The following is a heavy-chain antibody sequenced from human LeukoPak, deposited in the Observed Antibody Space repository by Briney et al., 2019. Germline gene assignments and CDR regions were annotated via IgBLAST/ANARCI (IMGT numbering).Heavy chain of an antibody. CDR1: GFTFSSYW. CDR3: ARAVSYYDSSGYSDAFDI. Sequence: PGGSLRLSCAASGFTFSSYWMSWVRQAPGKGLEWVANIKQDGSEKYYVDSVKGRFTISRDNAKNSLYLQMNSLRAEDTAVYYCARAVSYYDSSGYSDAFDIWGQGTMVTVSS. D-gene: IGHD3-22*01. V-gene: IGHV3-7*01. J-gene: IGHJ3*02. CDR2: IKQDGSEK.